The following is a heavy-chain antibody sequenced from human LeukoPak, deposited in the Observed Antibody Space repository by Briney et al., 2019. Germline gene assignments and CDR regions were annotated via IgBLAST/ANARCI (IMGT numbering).Heavy chain of an antibody. CDR3: ASHFDWLFLLDY. D-gene: IGHD3-9*01. Sequence: GGTLTLSCAASRLTFSPYDMHWVPQASGKDLEGLANIKQDGSEQYYVDSVKGRFTISRHNAQNSLTLPMNCLRAEYTPVYYLASHFDWLFLLDYWGQGTLVTVSS. CDR2: IKQDGSEQ. J-gene: IGHJ4*02. V-gene: IGHV3-7*02. CDR1: RLTFSPYD.